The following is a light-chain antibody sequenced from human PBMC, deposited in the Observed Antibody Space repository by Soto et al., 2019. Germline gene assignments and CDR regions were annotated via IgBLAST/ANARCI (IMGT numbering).Light chain of an antibody. V-gene: IGLV2-11*01. CDR1: SSDVGGYNY. Sequence: QSALTQPRSVSGSPGQSVTISCTGTSSDVGGYNYVSWYRQHPSKAPKLMIYDVSKRPSGVPDRFSGSKSGNTASLTISGLQAEDEADYYCCSYAGSYTWVFVTGTKLTFL. J-gene: IGLJ1*01. CDR3: CSYAGSYTWV. CDR2: DVS.